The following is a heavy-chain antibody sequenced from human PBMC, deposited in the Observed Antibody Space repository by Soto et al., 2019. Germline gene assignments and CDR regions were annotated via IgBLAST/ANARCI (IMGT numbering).Heavy chain of an antibody. J-gene: IGHJ3*02. V-gene: IGHV4-30-4*01. CDR2: IYYSGST. Sequence: PSETLSLTCTVSGGSISSGDYYWIWIRQPPGKGLEWIGYIYYSGSTYYNASLKSRISISVDTSQNQFSLKLSSVTAADTAVYYCAREASPDAFDTWGQGTMVTVSS. CDR3: AREASPDAFDT. CDR1: GGSISSGDYY.